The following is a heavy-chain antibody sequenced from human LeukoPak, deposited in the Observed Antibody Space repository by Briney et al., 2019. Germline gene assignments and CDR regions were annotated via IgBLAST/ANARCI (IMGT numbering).Heavy chain of an antibody. Sequence: ASVKVSCKASGYTFTSYGISWVRQAPGQGFEWMGGITPIFGTANYAQKFQGRVTITADESTSTAYMELSSLRSEDTAVYYCATAYGSGSYGYNWFDPWGQGTLVTVSS. J-gene: IGHJ5*02. D-gene: IGHD3-10*01. V-gene: IGHV1-69*13. CDR2: ITPIFGTA. CDR3: ATAYGSGSYGYNWFDP. CDR1: GYTFTSYG.